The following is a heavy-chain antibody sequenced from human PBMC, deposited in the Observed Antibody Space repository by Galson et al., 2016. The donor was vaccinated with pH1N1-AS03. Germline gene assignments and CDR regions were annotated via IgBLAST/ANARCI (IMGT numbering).Heavy chain of an antibody. D-gene: IGHD3-3*01. CDR1: GFVFSTSA. J-gene: IGHJ4*02. Sequence: SLRLSCAASGFVFSTSAIHWVRQSPGKGLEWVAFIRYDESIKNYGDSVKGRLTISRDNSKNTVDLEMNSLRPEDSAVYYCVKGGGYSHGFLEYYFDSWGQGSLVTVSS. CDR2: IRYDESIK. V-gene: IGHV3-30*02. CDR3: VKGGGYSHGFLEYYFDS.